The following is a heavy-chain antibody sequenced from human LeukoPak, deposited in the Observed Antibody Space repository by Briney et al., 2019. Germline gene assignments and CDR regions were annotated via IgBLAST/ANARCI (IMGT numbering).Heavy chain of an antibody. CDR3: AAENHSSSWYWIDY. CDR1: GFTFTSSA. J-gene: IGHJ4*02. Sequence: ASVKVSCKASGFTFTSSAVQWVRQARGQRLEWIGWIVVGSGNTNYAQKFQERVTITRDISTSTAYMELSSLRSEDTAVYYCAAENHSSSWYWIDYWGQGTLVTVSS. D-gene: IGHD6-13*01. V-gene: IGHV1-58*01. CDR2: IVVGSGNT.